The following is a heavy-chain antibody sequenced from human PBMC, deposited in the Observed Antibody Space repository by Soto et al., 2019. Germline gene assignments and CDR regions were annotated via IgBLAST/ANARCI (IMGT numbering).Heavy chain of an antibody. CDR3: ARGRSSVPDRRGIGYYGLDV. CDR2: INDSGIT. V-gene: IGHV4-34*01. D-gene: IGHD6-6*01. J-gene: IGHJ6*02. CDR1: GGSFSGYY. Sequence: QVQLQQWGAEVLKPSETLSLTCVVNGGSFSGYYWSWIRQPPGKGLEWIGEINDSGITDSNPSLESPVTISVDMSKNQFSLKLNSVTAADTAVYHCARGRSSVPDRRGIGYYGLDVWGQGTTVTVSS.